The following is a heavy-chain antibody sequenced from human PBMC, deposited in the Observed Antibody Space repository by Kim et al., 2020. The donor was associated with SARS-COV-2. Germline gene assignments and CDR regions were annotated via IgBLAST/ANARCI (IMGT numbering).Heavy chain of an antibody. CDR3: AIDHRGFDY. CDR2: WYN. V-gene: IGHV6-1*01. Sequence: WYNDYAVSVKSRITINPDTSKNQFSLQLNVVTPEDTAVYYCAIDHRGFDYWGQGTLVTVSS. J-gene: IGHJ4*02. D-gene: IGHD3-10*01.